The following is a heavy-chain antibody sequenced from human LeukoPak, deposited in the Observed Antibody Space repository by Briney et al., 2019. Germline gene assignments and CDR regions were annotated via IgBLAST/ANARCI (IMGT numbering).Heavy chain of an antibody. J-gene: IGHJ6*02. CDR2: INHSGST. CDR1: GGSFSGYY. Sequence: PSETLSLTCAVYGGSFSGYYWSWIRQPPGKGLEWIGEINHSGSTNYNPSLKSRVTISVDTSKNQFSLKMSTVTAADTAVYYCAREVVYYYYGMDVWGQGTTVTVSS. D-gene: IGHD2-2*01. V-gene: IGHV4-34*01. CDR3: AREVVYYYYGMDV.